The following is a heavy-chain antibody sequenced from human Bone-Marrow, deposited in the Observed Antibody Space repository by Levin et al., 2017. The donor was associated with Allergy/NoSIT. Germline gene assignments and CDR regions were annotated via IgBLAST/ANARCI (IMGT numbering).Heavy chain of an antibody. J-gene: IGHJ6*02. CDR3: AAMSNYDFWSGYLSLPSYYGMDV. Sequence: GESLKISCAASGFTFSSYGMHWVRQAPGKGLEWVAVISYDGSNKYYADSVKGRFTISRDNSKNTLYLQMNSLRAEDTAVYYCAAMSNYDFWSGYLSLPSYYGMDVWGQGTTVTVSS. CDR1: GFTFSSYG. D-gene: IGHD3-3*01. V-gene: IGHV3-30*03. CDR2: ISYDGSNK.